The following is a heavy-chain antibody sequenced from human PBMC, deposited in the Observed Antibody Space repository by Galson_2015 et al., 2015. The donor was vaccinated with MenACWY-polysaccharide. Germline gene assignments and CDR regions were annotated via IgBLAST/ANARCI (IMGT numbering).Heavy chain of an antibody. CDR3: ARVRYSTGKYQLDY. CDR1: GFTFSNYA. D-gene: IGHD2-2*01. CDR2: IGGSGSNT. V-gene: IGHV3-23*01. J-gene: IGHJ4*02. Sequence: FLRLSCAASGFTFSNYAMSWVRQAPGKGLEWVSTIGGSGSNTHYADSVKGRFTISRDNSKNTLSLQMNSLRAEDTAVYYCARVRYSTGKYQLDYWGQGTLVAVSS.